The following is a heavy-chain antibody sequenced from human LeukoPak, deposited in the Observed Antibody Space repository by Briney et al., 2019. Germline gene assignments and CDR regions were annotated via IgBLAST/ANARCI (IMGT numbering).Heavy chain of an antibody. D-gene: IGHD5-18*01. CDR2: VNWNSGAI. Sequence: GRSLGLSCGGSGFIFDDYAMHWVRQAPGKGLEWVSGVNWNSGAIDYAESVKGRFTISRDNAKNSLYLQMNSLRTEDTALYFCARDRAYSYGYTYFDLWGRGTLVTVSS. J-gene: IGHJ2*01. V-gene: IGHV3-9*01. CDR3: ARDRAYSYGYTYFDL. CDR1: GFIFDDYA.